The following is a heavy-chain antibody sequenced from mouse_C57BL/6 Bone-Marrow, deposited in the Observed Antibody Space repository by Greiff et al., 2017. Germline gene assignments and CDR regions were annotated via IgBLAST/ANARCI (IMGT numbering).Heavy chain of an antibody. Sequence: VNVVESGPGLVAPSQRLSITCTVSGFSLTSYAISWVRQPPGKGLEWLGVIWTGGGTNYNSALKSRLSISKDNSKSQVFLKMNSLQTDDTARYYCASGSDAMDYWGQGTSVTVSS. CDR2: IWTGGGT. CDR1: GFSLTSYA. V-gene: IGHV2-9-1*01. D-gene: IGHD1-1*01. CDR3: ASGSDAMDY. J-gene: IGHJ4*01.